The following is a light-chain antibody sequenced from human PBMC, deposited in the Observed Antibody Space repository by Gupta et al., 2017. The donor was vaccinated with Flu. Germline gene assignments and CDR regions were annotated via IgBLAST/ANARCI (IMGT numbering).Light chain of an antibody. CDR3: QQYGSSPQT. CDR2: GVS. CDR1: QRVGSRY. V-gene: IGKV3-20*01. Sequence: IVFTQSPLTLSLSPGESTTLSCRASQRVGSRYLAWYQQKSGQAPRLLIYGVSSRATGIPDRFSGSGSGTDFTLTISRLEPEDFAVYFCQQYGSSPQTFGQGTKVEIK. J-gene: IGKJ1*01.